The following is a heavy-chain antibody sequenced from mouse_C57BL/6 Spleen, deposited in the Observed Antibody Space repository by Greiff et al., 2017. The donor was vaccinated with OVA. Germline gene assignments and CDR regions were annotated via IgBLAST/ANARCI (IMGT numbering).Heavy chain of an antibody. D-gene: IGHD1-1*01. Sequence: VQLVESGAELARPGASVKLSCKASGYTFTSYGISWVKQRTGQGLEWIGEIYPRSGNTYYNEKFKGKATLTADKSSSTAYMELRSLTSEDSAVYFGAREGIHGSSYFDDWGKGTTLTVSS. CDR1: GYTFTSYG. J-gene: IGHJ2*01. V-gene: IGHV1-81*01. CDR3: AREGIHGSSYFDD. CDR2: IYPRSGNT.